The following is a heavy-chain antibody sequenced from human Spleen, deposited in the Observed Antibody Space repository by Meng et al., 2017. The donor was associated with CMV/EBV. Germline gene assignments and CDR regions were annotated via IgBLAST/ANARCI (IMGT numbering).Heavy chain of an antibody. V-gene: IGHV3-33*01. D-gene: IGHD4-23*01. Sequence: ASGFTFSSYGMHWVRQAPGKGLEWVAVIWYDGSSKYYLESVKGRFTISGDNSKNTLYLQMNSLRAEDTAVYYCARDFDYGGNGFFDYWGLGTLVTVSS. CDR1: GFTFSSYG. CDR2: IWYDGSSK. CDR3: ARDFDYGGNGFFDY. J-gene: IGHJ4*02.